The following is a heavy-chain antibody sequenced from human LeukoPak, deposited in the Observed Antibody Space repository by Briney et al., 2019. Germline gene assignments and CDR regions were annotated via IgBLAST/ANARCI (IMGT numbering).Heavy chain of an antibody. CDR1: GGSISSYY. Sequence: SETLSLTCTVSGGSISSYYWSWIRQPPGKGLGWIGYIYYSGSTNYNPSLKSRVTISVDTSKNQISLKLSSVTAADTAVYFCARHGHYYDSSGYYSIPDFWGQGTLVTVSS. J-gene: IGHJ4*02. D-gene: IGHD3-22*01. V-gene: IGHV4-59*08. CDR3: ARHGHYYDSSGYYSIPDF. CDR2: IYYSGST.